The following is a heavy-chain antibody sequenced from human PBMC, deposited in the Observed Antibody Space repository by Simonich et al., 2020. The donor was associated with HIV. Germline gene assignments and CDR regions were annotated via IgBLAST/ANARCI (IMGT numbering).Heavy chain of an antibody. J-gene: IGHJ4*02. D-gene: IGHD3-3*01. CDR2: IYYSGST. CDR3: AVTYYDFWSGYFPLDY. V-gene: IGHV4-39*01. CDR1: GGSISSSSYY. Sequence: QLQLQESGPGLVKPSETLSLTCTVSGGSISSSSYYWGWIRQPPGKGLEWIGSIYYSGSTYYNPSLKSRGTISVDTSKNQFSLKLSSVTAADTAVYYCAVTYYDFWSGYFPLDYWGQGTLVTVSS.